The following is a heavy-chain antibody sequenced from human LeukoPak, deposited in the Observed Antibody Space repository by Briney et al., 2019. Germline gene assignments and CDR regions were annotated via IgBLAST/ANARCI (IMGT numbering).Heavy chain of an antibody. D-gene: IGHD1-26*01. CDR1: GFTFSVTW. J-gene: IGHJ3*02. Sequence: GGSLRLCCAASGFTFSVTWMSWVRQAPGRGLEWVGRFKSKVAGGTTDYAAPVAGRFTISRDDSKNMLHLQMNSLKTEDTGVYYCTRGAPQADVFDIWGQGTMVTVSS. CDR2: FKSKVAGGTT. CDR3: TRGAPQADVFDI. V-gene: IGHV3-15*01.